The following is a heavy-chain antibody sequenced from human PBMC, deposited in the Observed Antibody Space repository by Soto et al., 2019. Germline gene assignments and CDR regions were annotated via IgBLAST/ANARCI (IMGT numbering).Heavy chain of an antibody. J-gene: IGHJ4*02. CDR2: IYPGDSDT. D-gene: IGHD6-13*01. CDR3: ARLLLAAAPIDY. CDR1: GYSFTSYW. Sequence: CKGSGYSFTSYWIGWVRQMPGKGLEWMGIIYPGDSDTRYSPSFQGQVTISADKSISTAYLQWSSLKASETAMYYCARLLLAAAPIDYWGQGTLVTVSS. V-gene: IGHV5-51*01.